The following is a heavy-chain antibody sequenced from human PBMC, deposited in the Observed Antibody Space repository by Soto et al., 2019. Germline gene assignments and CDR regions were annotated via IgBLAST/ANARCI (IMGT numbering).Heavy chain of an antibody. Sequence: QVQLVESGGGVVQPGRSLRLSCAASGFTFSSYGMHWVRQAPGKGVEWVAVIWYDGSNKYYADSVKGRFTISRDNSKNTLYLQMNSRRAEDTAVYYCARGEVTTDAFDILGQGTMVTVSS. D-gene: IGHD4-17*01. CDR1: GFTFSSYG. CDR3: ARGEVTTDAFDI. CDR2: IWYDGSNK. V-gene: IGHV3-33*01. J-gene: IGHJ3*02.